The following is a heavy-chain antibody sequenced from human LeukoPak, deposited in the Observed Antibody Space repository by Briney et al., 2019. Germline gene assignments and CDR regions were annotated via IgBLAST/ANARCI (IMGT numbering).Heavy chain of an antibody. D-gene: IGHD6-13*01. CDR3: ARFFDSSSLYYFDY. CDR2: IIPILGIA. Sequence: SVKVSCKASGGTFSSYAISLVRQAPGQGLEWMGRIIPILGIANYAQKFQGRVTITADKSTSTAYMELSSLRSDDTAVYYCARFFDSSSLYYFDYWGQGTLVTVSS. V-gene: IGHV1-69*04. J-gene: IGHJ4*02. CDR1: GGTFSSYA.